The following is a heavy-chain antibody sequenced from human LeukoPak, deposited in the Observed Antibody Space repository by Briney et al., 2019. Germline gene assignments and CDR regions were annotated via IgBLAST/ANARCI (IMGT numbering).Heavy chain of an antibody. V-gene: IGHV3-48*01. CDR1: EFTFSSFS. J-gene: IGHJ3*02. Sequence: PGGSLRLSCAASEFTFSSFSMNWVRQAPGKGPEWISYIGSGNNIYYADSVKGRFTISRDNAQGSLFLQMNSLRVEDTSVYYCVRDDQWAFDIWGQGTIVTVSS. D-gene: IGHD2-8*01. CDR3: VRDDQWAFDI. CDR2: IGSGNNI.